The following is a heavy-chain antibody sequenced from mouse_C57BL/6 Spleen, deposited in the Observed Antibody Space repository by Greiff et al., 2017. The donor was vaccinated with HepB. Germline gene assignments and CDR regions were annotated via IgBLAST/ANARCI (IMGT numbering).Heavy chain of an antibody. CDR1: GYAFSSYW. CDR3: ARRDYDDYFDY. CDR2: IYPGDGDT. V-gene: IGHV1-80*01. D-gene: IGHD2-4*01. Sequence: VQLKESGAELVKPGASVKISCKASGYAFSSYWMNWVKQRPGKGLEWIGQIYPGDGDTNYNGKFKGKATLTADKSSSTAYMQLSSLTSEDSAVYFCARRDYDDYFDYWGQGTTLTVSS. J-gene: IGHJ2*01.